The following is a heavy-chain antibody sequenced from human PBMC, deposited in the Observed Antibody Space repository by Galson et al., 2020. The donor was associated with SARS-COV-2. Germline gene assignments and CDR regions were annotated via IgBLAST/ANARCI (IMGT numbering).Heavy chain of an antibody. CDR1: GFTFSSYW. CDR2: IYSEGSST. Sequence: GGSLRISCAASGFTFSSYWMHWVRQAPGKGLVWVSRIYSEGSSTSYADYVKGRFTISGDNAKNTLYLQMSSLRAEDTAVYYCARGDMRNDYFDYWGQGTLVTVSS. J-gene: IGHJ4*02. D-gene: IGHD3-16*01. V-gene: IGHV3-74*01. CDR3: ARGDMRNDYFDY.